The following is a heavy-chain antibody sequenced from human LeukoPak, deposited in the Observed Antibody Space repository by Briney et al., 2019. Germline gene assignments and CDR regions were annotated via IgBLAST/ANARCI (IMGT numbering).Heavy chain of an antibody. D-gene: IGHD6-19*01. CDR2: IYYSGST. CDR3: ARDRRRYSSGWYPIDY. CDR1: GGSISSGGYY. Sequence: SQTLSLTCTVSGGSISSGGYYWSWIRQHPGKGLEWIGYIYYSGSTYYNPSLKSRVTISVDRSKNQFSLKLSSVTAADTAVYYCARDRRRYSSGWYPIDYWGQGTLVTVSS. V-gene: IGHV4-31*03. J-gene: IGHJ4*02.